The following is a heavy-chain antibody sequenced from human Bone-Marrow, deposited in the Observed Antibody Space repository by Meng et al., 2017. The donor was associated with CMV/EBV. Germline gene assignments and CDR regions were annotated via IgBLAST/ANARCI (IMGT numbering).Heavy chain of an antibody. Sequence: QVQLVQAGGEVKKPGASVKVSCKASGYTFTGYYMHWVRQAPGQGLEWMGWINPNRGGTNNAQKFQGRVTMTRDTSISTAYMELSRLRSDDTAVYYCARGGGYSSSWPLGYWGQGTLVTVSS. V-gene: IGHV1-2*02. CDR1: GYTFTGYY. D-gene: IGHD6-13*01. J-gene: IGHJ4*02. CDR3: ARGGGYSSSWPLGY. CDR2: INPNRGGT.